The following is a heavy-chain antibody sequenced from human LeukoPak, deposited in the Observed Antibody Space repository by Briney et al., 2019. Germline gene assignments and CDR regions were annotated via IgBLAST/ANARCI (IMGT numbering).Heavy chain of an antibody. CDR3: ARVYYSNSYDYWYFDL. V-gene: IGHV4-4*07. CDR2: IYTSGST. CDR1: GGSISSYY. D-gene: IGHD6-13*01. Sequence: QASETLSLTCTVSGGSISSYYWSWIRQPAGKGLEWIGRIYTSGSTNYNPSLKSRVTISVDTSKNQFSLKLSSVTAADTAVYYCARVYYSNSYDYWYFDLWGRGTLVTVSS. J-gene: IGHJ2*01.